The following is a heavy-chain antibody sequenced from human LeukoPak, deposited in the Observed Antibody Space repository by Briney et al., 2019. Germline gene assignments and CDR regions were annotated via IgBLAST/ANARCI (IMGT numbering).Heavy chain of an antibody. Sequence: ASETLSLTCTVSGGSINSYYWSWVRQPPGKGLEWIGYIYYSGSTNYNPSLKSRVTISVDTSKNQFSLKLSSVTAADTAVYYCARDLDGFDYWGQATLVTVSS. CDR2: IYYSGST. CDR3: ARDLDGFDY. D-gene: IGHD1-1*01. J-gene: IGHJ4*02. CDR1: GGSINSYY. V-gene: IGHV4-59*01.